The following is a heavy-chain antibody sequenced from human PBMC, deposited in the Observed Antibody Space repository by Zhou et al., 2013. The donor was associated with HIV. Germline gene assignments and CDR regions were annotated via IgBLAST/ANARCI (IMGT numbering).Heavy chain of an antibody. CDR3: ARDEGSSSTDVHWFDP. J-gene: IGHJ5*02. CDR1: GGTFSSYA. Sequence: QVQLVQSGAEVKKPGSSVKVSCKASGGTFSSYAISWVRQAPGQGLEWMGRIIPFLGITDYAQKFQGRVTINADKSTSTAYMEVSSLRSEDTAVYYCARDEGSSSTDVHWFDPWGQGTLVTVSS. CDR2: IIPFLGIT. V-gene: IGHV1-69*04. D-gene: IGHD6-13*01.